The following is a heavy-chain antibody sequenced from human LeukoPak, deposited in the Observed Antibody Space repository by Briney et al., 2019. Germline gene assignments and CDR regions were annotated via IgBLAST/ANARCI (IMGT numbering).Heavy chain of an antibody. J-gene: IGHJ5*02. CDR2: INHSGST. D-gene: IGHD4-23*01. CDR3: ATFRGGGNSERFDP. V-gene: IGHV4-34*01. Sequence: PSETLSLTCAVYGGSFSGYYWSWIRQPPGKGLEWIGEINHSGSTNYNPPLKSRVTISVDTSKNQFSLKLSSVTAADTAVYYCATFRGGGNSERFDPWGQGTLVTVSS. CDR1: GGSFSGYY.